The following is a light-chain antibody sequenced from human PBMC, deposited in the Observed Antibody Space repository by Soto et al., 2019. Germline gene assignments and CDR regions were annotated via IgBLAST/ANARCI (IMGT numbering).Light chain of an antibody. CDR1: QSVSSNY. V-gene: IGKV3-20*01. Sequence: EIVLTQSPGTLSLSPGERATLSCRASQSVSSNYLAWYQQKPGQAPKVLLYRASIRATGIPDRFTGSGSGTDVTLTSSRLEPEDFAVYYCQQYGSSPLTFGGGTKVEIK. J-gene: IGKJ4*01. CDR3: QQYGSSPLT. CDR2: RAS.